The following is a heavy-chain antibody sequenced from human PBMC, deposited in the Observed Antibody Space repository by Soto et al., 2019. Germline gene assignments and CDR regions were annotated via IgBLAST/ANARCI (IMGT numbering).Heavy chain of an antibody. Sequence: QVQLVESGGGVVQAGTTLRLSCAASGFTFNTHPLYWVRQAPGKGLEWVAFISYDGTNKFYADSVKGRFTISRDTSKSTLYLQMFSVRVDDTAVYSCARGVEVWYFDFWGRGTLVTVSS. D-gene: IGHD2-21*01. CDR2: ISYDGTNK. V-gene: IGHV3-30-3*01. J-gene: IGHJ4*02. CDR3: ARGVEVWYFDF. CDR1: GFTFNTHP.